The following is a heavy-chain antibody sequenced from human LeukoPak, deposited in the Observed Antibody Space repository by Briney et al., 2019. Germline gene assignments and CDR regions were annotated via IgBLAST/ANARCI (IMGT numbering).Heavy chain of an antibody. D-gene: IGHD3-22*01. CDR2: ISSSGSTI. CDR1: GFTFSDYY. Sequence: GGSLRLSCAASGFTFSDYYMSWIRQAPGKGLEWVSYISSSGSTIYYADSVKGRFTISRDNAKNSLYLQMNSLRAEDTAVYYCAKEEVISGNHGVYFDYWGQGTLVTVSS. J-gene: IGHJ4*02. V-gene: IGHV3-11*04. CDR3: AKEEVISGNHGVYFDY.